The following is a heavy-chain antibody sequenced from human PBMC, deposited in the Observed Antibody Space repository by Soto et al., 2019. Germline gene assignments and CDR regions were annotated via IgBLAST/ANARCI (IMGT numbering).Heavy chain of an antibody. CDR2: ISSSSSYI. D-gene: IGHD2-15*01. Sequence: PGGCLRLACAASGFTVSSYRMNWVRQAPGKGLEWVSSISSSSSYIYYADSVKGRFTISRDNAKNSLYLQMNSLRAEDTAVYYCARAPRLDRLGYCSGGSCYYFDYWGQGTLVTVSS. CDR1: GFTVSSYR. J-gene: IGHJ4*02. CDR3: ARAPRLDRLGYCSGGSCYYFDY. V-gene: IGHV3-21*01.